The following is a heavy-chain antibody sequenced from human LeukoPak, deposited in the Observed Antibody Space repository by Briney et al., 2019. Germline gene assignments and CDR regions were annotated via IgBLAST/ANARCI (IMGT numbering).Heavy chain of an antibody. Sequence: GASVKVSCKVSGYTLTELSMHWVRQAPGKGLEWMGGFDPEDGETIYAQKFQGRVTMTEDTSTDTAYMELSSLRPEDTALYYCVKDMTLQIEKNYYLSYFEYWGQGTLVTVSS. D-gene: IGHD2/OR15-2a*01. J-gene: IGHJ4*02. V-gene: IGHV1-24*01. CDR3: VKDMTLQIEKNYYLSYFEY. CDR1: GYTLTELS. CDR2: FDPEDGET.